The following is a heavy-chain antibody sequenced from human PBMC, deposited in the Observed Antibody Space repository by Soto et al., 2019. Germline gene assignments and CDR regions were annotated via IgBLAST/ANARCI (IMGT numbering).Heavy chain of an antibody. D-gene: IGHD2-2*01. V-gene: IGHV4-30-4*01. J-gene: IGHJ5*02. CDR1: GGSISSGDYY. Sequence: SETLSLTCTVSGGSISSGDYYWSWIRQPPGKGLEWIGYIYYSGSTYYNPSLKSRVTISVDTSKNQFSLKLSSVTAADTAVYYCARDHSHCISTSCSDWFDPWGQGTLVTSPQ. CDR3: ARDHSHCISTSCSDWFDP. CDR2: IYYSGST.